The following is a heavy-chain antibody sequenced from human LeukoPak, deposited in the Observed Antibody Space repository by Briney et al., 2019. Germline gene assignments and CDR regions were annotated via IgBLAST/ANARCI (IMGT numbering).Heavy chain of an antibody. Sequence: ASVKVSCKASGYTFTGYYMHWVRQAPGQGLEWMGWINPNSGGTNYAQKFQGRVTMTRDTSISTAYMELSRLRSDDTAVYYCARGAQGYSSSWSPYWGQGTLATVSS. D-gene: IGHD6-13*01. CDR3: ARGAQGYSSSWSPY. CDR2: INPNSGGT. J-gene: IGHJ4*02. V-gene: IGHV1-2*02. CDR1: GYTFTGYY.